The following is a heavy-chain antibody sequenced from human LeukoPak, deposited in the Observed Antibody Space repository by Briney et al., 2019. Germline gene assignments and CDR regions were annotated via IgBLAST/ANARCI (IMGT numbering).Heavy chain of an antibody. CDR3: ARRVSAGSDITTYYFDY. V-gene: IGHV4-59*08. D-gene: IGHD6-19*01. CDR2: IYYSGST. CDR1: GGSISSYY. Sequence: PSETLSLTCTVSGGSISSYYWSWIRQPPGKGLEWIGCIYYSGSTNYNPSLKSRVTISVDTSKNQFSLKLSSVTAADTAVYYCARRVSAGSDITTYYFDYWGQGTLVTVSS. J-gene: IGHJ4*02.